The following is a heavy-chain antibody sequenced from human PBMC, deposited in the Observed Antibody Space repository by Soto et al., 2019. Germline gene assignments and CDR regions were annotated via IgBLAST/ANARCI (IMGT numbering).Heavy chain of an antibody. J-gene: IGHJ3*02. V-gene: IGHV3-7*03. Sequence: GGSLRLSCAASGFTFSSYWMSWVRQAPGKGLEWVANIKQDGSEKYYVDSVKGRFTISRDNDKNSLYLQMNSLRAEATAVYYCARGLEGNDAFDIWGQGTMVTVSS. CDR1: GFTFSSYW. CDR3: ARGLEGNDAFDI. CDR2: IKQDGSEK. D-gene: IGHD6-13*01.